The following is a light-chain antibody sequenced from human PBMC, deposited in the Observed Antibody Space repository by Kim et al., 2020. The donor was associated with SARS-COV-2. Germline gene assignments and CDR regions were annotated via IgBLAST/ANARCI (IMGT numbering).Light chain of an antibody. J-gene: IGKJ2*01. CDR3: QQGNSVPYT. CDR2: AAA. CDR1: QDISTW. V-gene: IGKV1-12*01. Sequence: DIQMIQSPSSLSASVGDRVTITCRASQDISTWLAWFQHKPGKVPKLLIYAAAKLQSGVPSRFSGSGSGTDFSLTISSLQPEDFATYYCQQGNSVPYTFGQGTKVEIK.